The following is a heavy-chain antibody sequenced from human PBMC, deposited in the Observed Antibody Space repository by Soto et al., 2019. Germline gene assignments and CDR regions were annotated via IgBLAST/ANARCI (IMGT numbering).Heavy chain of an antibody. CDR1: GGSFSGYY. D-gene: IGHD3-22*01. CDR3: ARALFSRRYDSSGYFGY. Sequence: SETLSLTCAVYGGSFSGYYWSWIRQPPGKGLEWIGEINHSGSTNYNPSLKSRATISVDTSKNQFSLKLSSVTAADTAVYYCARALFSRRYDSSGYFGYWGQGTLVTVSS. V-gene: IGHV4-34*01. CDR2: INHSGST. J-gene: IGHJ4*02.